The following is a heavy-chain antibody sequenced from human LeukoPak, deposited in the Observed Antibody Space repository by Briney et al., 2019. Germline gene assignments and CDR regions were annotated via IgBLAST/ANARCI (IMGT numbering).Heavy chain of an antibody. Sequence: GGSLRLSCVASGFTFSSYWMTWARQGPGKGLESVATINLDGSGKYYLDSVRGRFTISRDNAKDSMYLQMNSLRAEDTAVYYCARINYDGPLDYWGPGTLVTVSS. J-gene: IGHJ4*02. V-gene: IGHV3-7*01. CDR3: ARINYDGPLDY. CDR2: INLDGSGK. CDR1: GFTFSSYW. D-gene: IGHD3-10*01.